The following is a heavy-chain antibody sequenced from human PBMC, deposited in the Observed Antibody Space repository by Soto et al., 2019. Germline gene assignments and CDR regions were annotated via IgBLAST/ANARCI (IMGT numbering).Heavy chain of an antibody. D-gene: IGHD3-10*01. J-gene: IGHJ6*02. CDR2: IYSGGST. CDR1: GFTFSSYA. Sequence: GGSLRLSCAASGFTFSSYAMSWVRQAPGKGLEWVSVIYSGGSTHYADSVKGRFTISRDNSKNTLYLQMNSLRAEDTAVYYCARDFVPYYGSGSYYPITGYSYGMDVWGQGTTVTVSS. V-gene: IGHV3-66*01. CDR3: ARDFVPYYGSGSYYPITGYSYGMDV.